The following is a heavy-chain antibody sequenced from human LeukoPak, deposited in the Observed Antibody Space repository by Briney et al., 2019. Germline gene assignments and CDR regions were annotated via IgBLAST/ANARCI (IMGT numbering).Heavy chain of an antibody. J-gene: IGHJ6*02. CDR2: IIPIFGTA. CDR1: GGTFSSYA. V-gene: IGHV1-69*13. CDR3: ARQYSSGWYNYYYYGMDV. D-gene: IGHD6-19*01. Sequence: SVKVSCKASGGTFSSYAISWVRQAPGQGLEWMGGIIPIFGTANYAQKFQGRVTITADESTSTAYMELSSLRSEDTAVYYCARQYSSGWYNYYYYGMDVWGQGTTVTVSS.